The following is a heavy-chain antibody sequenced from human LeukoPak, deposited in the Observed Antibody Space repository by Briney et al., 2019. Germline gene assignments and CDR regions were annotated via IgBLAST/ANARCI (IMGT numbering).Heavy chain of an antibody. CDR1: GFTFSSYG. D-gene: IGHD6-13*01. V-gene: IGHV3-30*18. Sequence: PGGSLRLSCAPSGFTFSSYGMHWVRQAPGKGLEWVAVISYDGSNKYYADSVKGRFTISRDNSKNTLYLQMNSLRAEDTAVYYCAKDRDSSSWLFDPWGQGTLVTVSS. CDR3: AKDRDSSSWLFDP. CDR2: ISYDGSNK. J-gene: IGHJ5*02.